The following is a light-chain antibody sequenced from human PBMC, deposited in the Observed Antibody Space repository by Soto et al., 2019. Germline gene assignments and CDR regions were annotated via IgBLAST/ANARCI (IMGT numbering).Light chain of an antibody. CDR2: DAS. V-gene: IGKV1-33*01. CDR1: QDISNS. J-gene: IGKJ4*01. Sequence: DLPMTQSPSSLSASVGDRVTITCQASQDISNSLNWYQQKPGKAPKLLIYDASNLETGVPSRFSGSASGTDFTFTISSLQPEDIATYYCQQYDNLPPLTFGGGTKVEIK. CDR3: QQYDNLPPLT.